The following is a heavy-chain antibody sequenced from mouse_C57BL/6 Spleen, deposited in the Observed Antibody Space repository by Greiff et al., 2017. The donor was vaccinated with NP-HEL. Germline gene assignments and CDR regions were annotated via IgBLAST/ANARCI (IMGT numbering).Heavy chain of an antibody. CDR3: ASTVVEVLYWYFDV. D-gene: IGHD1-1*01. Sequence: VQLQQSGAELVKPGASVKLSCTASGFNIKDYYMHWVKQRTEQGLEWIGRIDPEDGGTKYAPKFQGKATITADTSSNTAYLQLSSLTSEDTAVYYCASTVVEVLYWYFDVWGTGTTVTVSS. CDR1: GFNIKDYY. CDR2: IDPEDGGT. J-gene: IGHJ1*03. V-gene: IGHV14-2*01.